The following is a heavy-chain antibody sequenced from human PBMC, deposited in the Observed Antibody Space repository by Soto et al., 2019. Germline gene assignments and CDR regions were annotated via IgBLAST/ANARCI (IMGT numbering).Heavy chain of an antibody. D-gene: IGHD5-12*01. Sequence: QVPLVQSGAEVKKPGASVKVSCKVSGYTLTELSMHWVRQAPGKGLEWMGGFDPEDGETIYAQKFQGRVTMTEDTSTDTAYMELSSLRSEDTAVYYCAIVGSGWLQFDPFGWYFDLWGRGTLVTVSS. V-gene: IGHV1-24*01. CDR1: GYTLTELS. CDR3: AIVGSGWLQFDPFGWYFDL. J-gene: IGHJ2*01. CDR2: FDPEDGET.